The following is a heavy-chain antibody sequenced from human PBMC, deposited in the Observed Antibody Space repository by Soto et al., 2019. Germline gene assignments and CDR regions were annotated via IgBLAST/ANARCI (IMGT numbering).Heavy chain of an antibody. D-gene: IGHD5-18*01. J-gene: IGHJ6*02. Sequence: GSLRLSCAASGFTFSSYAMKWVRQAPGKGLEWVSLIGESGTPTYYADSVKGRFAISRDNSGNTLFLEMYSLRAEDTAVYYCARYIPGVRYYGMDVWGQGTTVTVSS. CDR2: IGESGTPT. CDR1: GFTFSSYA. CDR3: ARYIPGVRYYGMDV. V-gene: IGHV3-23*01.